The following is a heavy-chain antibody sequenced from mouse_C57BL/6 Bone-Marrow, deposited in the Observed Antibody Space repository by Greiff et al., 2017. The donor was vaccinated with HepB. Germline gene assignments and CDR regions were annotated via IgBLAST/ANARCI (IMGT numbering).Heavy chain of an antibody. D-gene: IGHD1-1*01. CDR1: GYAFSSSW. J-gene: IGHJ1*03. CDR2: IYPGDGDT. V-gene: IGHV1-82*01. Sequence: QVQLKQSGPELVKPGASVKISCKASGYAFSSSWMNWVKQRPGKGLEWIGRIYPGDGDTNYNGKFKGKATLTEDKSSSTAYMQLSSLTSEDSAVYFCARPGGGPYYYGWYFDVWGTGTTVTVSS. CDR3: ARPGGGPYYYGWYFDV.